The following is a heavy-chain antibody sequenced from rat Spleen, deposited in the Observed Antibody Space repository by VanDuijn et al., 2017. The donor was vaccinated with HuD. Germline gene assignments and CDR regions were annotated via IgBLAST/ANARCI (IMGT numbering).Heavy chain of an antibody. CDR3: ATGLFPRAAIFAH. V-gene: IGHV5-31*01. J-gene: IGHJ2*01. CDR2: ITNTGGST. Sequence: EVKLVESGGGLVQPGRSLKLSCAASGFNFNDYWMGWVRQAPGRGLEWVASITNTGGSTYYPDSVKGRFTISRDNARSPLYLQIDSLRSEDTATYYCATGLFPRAAIFAHWGQGVMVTVSS. CDR1: GFNFNDYW. D-gene: IGHD1-2*01.